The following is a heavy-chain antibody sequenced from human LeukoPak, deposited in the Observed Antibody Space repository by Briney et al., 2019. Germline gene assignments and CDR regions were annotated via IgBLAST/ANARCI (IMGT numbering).Heavy chain of an antibody. Sequence: ETLSLTCTVSGDSVSSGYWNWIRQPPGKGLEWIGYIYDSGITDYSPSLKSRLTISVDTSNNQFSLSLSSVTAADTAVYYCAGRGHRYSRDWGQGILVTVSS. D-gene: IGHD2-15*01. J-gene: IGHJ1*01. CDR3: AGRGHRYSRD. CDR2: IYDSGIT. V-gene: IGHV4-4*09. CDR1: GDSVSSGY.